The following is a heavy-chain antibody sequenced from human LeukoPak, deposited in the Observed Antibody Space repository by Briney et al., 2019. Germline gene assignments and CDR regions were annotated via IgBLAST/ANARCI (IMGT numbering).Heavy chain of an antibody. CDR3: ARDYRLTQIQY. V-gene: IGHV4-59*02. D-gene: IGHD1-26*01. Sequence: SETLSLTCTVSGGSVSDYYWSWIRQSPGKGLEWIGYIYYTGSTSYNPSLRSRVTMSADTSKNQFSLRLSSVTAADTAVYYCARDYRLTQIQYWGQGTLVTVSS. J-gene: IGHJ1*01. CDR1: GGSVSDYY. CDR2: IYYTGST.